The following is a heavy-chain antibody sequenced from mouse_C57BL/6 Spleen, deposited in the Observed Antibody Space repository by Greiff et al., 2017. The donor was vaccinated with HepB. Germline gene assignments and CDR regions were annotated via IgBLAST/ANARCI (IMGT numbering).Heavy chain of an antibody. CDR1: GYTFTSYW. D-gene: IGHD4-1*01. CDR2: IHPNSGST. V-gene: IGHV1-64*01. Sequence: QVHVKQPGAELVKPGASVKLSCKASGYTFTSYWMHWVKQRPGQGLEWIGMIHPNSGSTNYNEKFKSKATLTVDKSSSTAYMQLSSLTSEDSAVYYCARRWVYAMDYWGQGTSVTVSS. CDR3: ARRWVYAMDY. J-gene: IGHJ4*01.